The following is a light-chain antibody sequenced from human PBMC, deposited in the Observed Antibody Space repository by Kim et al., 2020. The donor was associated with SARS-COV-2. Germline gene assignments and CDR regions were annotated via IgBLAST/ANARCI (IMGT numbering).Light chain of an antibody. Sequence: GKTARITRGGKNNGGNSVLWYQQKPGQAPVLVIYYDSDRPSGIPERFSGSNSGNTATLTISRVEAGDEADYYCQVWDSSSDHPVFGGGTTLTVL. CDR2: YDS. CDR1: NNGGNS. V-gene: IGLV3-21*04. J-gene: IGLJ3*02. CDR3: QVWDSSSDHPV.